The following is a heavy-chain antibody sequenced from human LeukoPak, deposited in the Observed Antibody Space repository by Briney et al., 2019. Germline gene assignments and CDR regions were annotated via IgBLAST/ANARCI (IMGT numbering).Heavy chain of an antibody. CDR1: GFTFSSYA. V-gene: IGHV3-30-3*01. J-gene: IGHJ4*02. D-gene: IGHD6-19*01. CDR3: ARDRGWRLFDY. Sequence: GRSLRLSCAASGFTFSSYAMHWVRQAPGKGLEWVAVISYDGNNKYYADSVKGRFTISRDNSKNTLYLQMNSLRAEDTAVYYCARDRGWRLFDYWGQGTLVTVSS. CDR2: ISYDGNNK.